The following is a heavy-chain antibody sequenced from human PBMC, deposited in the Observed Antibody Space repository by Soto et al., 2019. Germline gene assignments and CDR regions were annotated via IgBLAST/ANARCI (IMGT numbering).Heavy chain of an antibody. V-gene: IGHV3-15*01. J-gene: IGHJ4*02. CDR2: VLSKADGGET. CDR1: GFPFTNAW. D-gene: IGHD3-16*02. Sequence: PGGSLRLSCAASGFPFTNAWMSWVRQVPGKGLEWIARVLSKADGGETDYAAPVKDRFTISRDDSRNTLHLQMNSLRTEDTAVYYCTTYDYIWGSDRYXWAYWGQGALVTVSS. CDR3: TTYDYIWGSDRYXWAY.